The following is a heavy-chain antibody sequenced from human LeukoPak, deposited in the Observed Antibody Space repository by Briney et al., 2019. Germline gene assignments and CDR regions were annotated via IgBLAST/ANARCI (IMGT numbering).Heavy chain of an antibody. V-gene: IGHV3-23*01. CDR3: AKGPQGD. CDR2: IDSGGGT. D-gene: IGHD3-16*01. CDR1: GFTFSNYA. J-gene: IGHJ4*02. Sequence: GGSLSLSCAASGFTFSNYAMNWVRQTPGKGLEWVSAIDSGGGTYYADSVKGRFTISRDNSKNTLYLQMNSLRAEDTAVYYCAKGPQGDWGQGALVTVSS.